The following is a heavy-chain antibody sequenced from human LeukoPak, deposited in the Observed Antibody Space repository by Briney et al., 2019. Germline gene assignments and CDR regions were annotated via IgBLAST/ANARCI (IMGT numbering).Heavy chain of an antibody. D-gene: IGHD2-8*01. J-gene: IGHJ1*01. V-gene: IGHV4-34*01. CDR1: GEPFSGYY. CDR3: PRRGQHCTTGECLYCFFH. CDR2: INHSGST. Sequence: RASETLSLTCAVHGEPFSGYYWNWIRQPPGKGLGWIGEINHSGSTNYNPSLKSRVTISVDTSKNQFSLKLSSVTAADTAVYYCPRRGQHCTTGECLYCFFHWGQGTLVTVSS.